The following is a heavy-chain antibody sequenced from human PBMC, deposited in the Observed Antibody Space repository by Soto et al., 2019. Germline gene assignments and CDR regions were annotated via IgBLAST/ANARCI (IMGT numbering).Heavy chain of an antibody. Sequence: EVQLVESGGGLVQPGRSLRLSCAASGFTFDDYAMHWVRQAPGKGLEWVSGISWNSGSIGYADSVKGRFTISRDNAKNSLYLQMNSLRAEDTALYYCAKGNLGWTGVDYWGQGTLVTVSS. V-gene: IGHV3-9*01. CDR2: ISWNSGSI. CDR3: AKGNLGWTGVDY. J-gene: IGHJ4*02. D-gene: IGHD6-19*01. CDR1: GFTFDDYA.